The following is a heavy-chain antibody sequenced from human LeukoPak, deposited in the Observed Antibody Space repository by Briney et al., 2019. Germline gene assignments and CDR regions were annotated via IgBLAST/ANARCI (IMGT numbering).Heavy chain of an antibody. D-gene: IGHD3-22*01. CDR1: GYSISSDNY. Sequence: PSETLSLTCAVSGYSISSDNYWVWIRQPPGQGLEWTGGIYHSGSTYYNPYLKSRVTMSVDTSKTQFSLKLSSVTAADTAVYYCARAPRDSSSSNYMRRFDYWGQGTLVTVSS. CDR2: IYHSGST. CDR3: ARAPRDSSSSNYMRRFDY. V-gene: IGHV4-38-2*01. J-gene: IGHJ4*02.